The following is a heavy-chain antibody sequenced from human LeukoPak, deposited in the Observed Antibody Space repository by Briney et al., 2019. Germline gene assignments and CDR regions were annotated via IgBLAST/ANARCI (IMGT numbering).Heavy chain of an antibody. Sequence: PGGSLRLSCAASGFTFDDYAMHWVRQAPGKGLEWVSGISWNSGSIGYADSVKGRFTISRDNAKNSLYLQMNSLRAEDTALYYCAKESTTVTSYYFDYWGQGTLVTVSS. CDR2: ISWNSGSI. CDR1: GFTFDDYA. CDR3: AKESTTVTSYYFDY. V-gene: IGHV3-9*01. D-gene: IGHD4-17*01. J-gene: IGHJ4*02.